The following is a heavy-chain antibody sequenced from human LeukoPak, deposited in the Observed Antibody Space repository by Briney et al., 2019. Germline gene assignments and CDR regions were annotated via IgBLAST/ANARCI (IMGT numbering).Heavy chain of an antibody. CDR3: AKFYDILTGYIDY. CDR2: ISSSDSTI. J-gene: IGHJ4*02. V-gene: IGHV3-48*03. CDR1: GFTFSSYE. Sequence: GGSLRLSCAASGFTFSSYEMNWVRQAPGKGLEWVSYISSSDSTIYYADSVKGRFTISRDNSKNTLYLLMNSLRAEDTAVYYCAKFYDILTGYIDYWGQGTLVTVSS. D-gene: IGHD3-9*01.